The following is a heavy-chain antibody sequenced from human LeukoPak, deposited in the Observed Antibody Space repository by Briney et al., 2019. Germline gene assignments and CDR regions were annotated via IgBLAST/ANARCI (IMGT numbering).Heavy chain of an antibody. V-gene: IGHV3-21*01. CDR1: GFSVSSSG. Sequence: GGSLRLSCAASGFSVSSSGMHWVRQAPGRGLEWVSSISNSSSFIYYADSLKGRFTISRDNAKNSLYLQMNSLRAEDTAVYYCARDRIIYGEYGNACDIWGQGTMVTVSS. CDR3: ARDRIIYGEYGNACDI. J-gene: IGHJ3*02. D-gene: IGHD4-17*01. CDR2: ISNSSSFI.